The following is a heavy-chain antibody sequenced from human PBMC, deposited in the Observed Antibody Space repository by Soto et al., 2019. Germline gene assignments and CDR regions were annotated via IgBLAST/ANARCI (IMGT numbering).Heavy chain of an antibody. CDR1: RGSISSSSYY. Sequence: SETLSLTCTVSRGSISSSSYYWGWIRQPPGKGLEWIGSIYYSGSTYYNPSLKSRVTISVDTSKNQFSLKLSSVTAADTAVYYCARSMTTVVTLDYWGQGTLVTVSS. CDR2: IYYSGST. D-gene: IGHD4-17*01. J-gene: IGHJ4*02. CDR3: ARSMTTVVTLDY. V-gene: IGHV4-39*01.